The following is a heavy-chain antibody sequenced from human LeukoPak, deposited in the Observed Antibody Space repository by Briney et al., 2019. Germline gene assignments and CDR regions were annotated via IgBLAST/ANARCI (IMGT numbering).Heavy chain of an antibody. CDR2: IIPIHGTT. CDR1: GGTFNTYT. Sequence: SVKVSCKTSGGTFNTYTLNWVRQAPGQGLEWVGGIIPIHGTTNYAQKLQGRVTITADESTSAAYMELSSLTSEDTAVYYCARPTMSYYDSFGYYRDFDYWGQGTLVTVSS. J-gene: IGHJ4*02. V-gene: IGHV1-69*16. CDR3: ARPTMSYYDSFGYYRDFDY. D-gene: IGHD3-22*01.